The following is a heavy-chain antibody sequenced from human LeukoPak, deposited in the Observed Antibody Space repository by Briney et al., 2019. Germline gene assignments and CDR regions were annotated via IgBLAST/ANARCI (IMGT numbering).Heavy chain of an antibody. V-gene: IGHV3-23*01. CDR2: VSGGGGSA. J-gene: IGHJ4*02. Sequence: GGSLRLSCVASGFTFSGYAMSWVRQAPGKGLEWVSAVSGGGGSAYYEDSVKGRFTISRDNYKNTLYLQTNSLKVEDTAVYFCAKIGDYDFWSGPNAGHFDYWGQGTLVTVSS. D-gene: IGHD3-3*01. CDR3: AKIGDYDFWSGPNAGHFDY. CDR1: GFTFSGYA.